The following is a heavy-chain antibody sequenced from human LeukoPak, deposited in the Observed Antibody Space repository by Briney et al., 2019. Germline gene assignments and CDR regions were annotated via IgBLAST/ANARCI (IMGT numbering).Heavy chain of an antibody. CDR1: GGSISSGGYY. Sequence: SETLSLTCTVSGGSISSGGYYWSWIRQHPGKGLEWIGYIYYSGSTYYNPSLKSRVTISVGTSKNQFSLKLSSVTAADTAVYYCARDSLQGTYDYWGQGTLVTVSS. J-gene: IGHJ4*02. CDR3: ARDSLQGTYDY. D-gene: IGHD3-10*01. V-gene: IGHV4-31*03. CDR2: IYYSGST.